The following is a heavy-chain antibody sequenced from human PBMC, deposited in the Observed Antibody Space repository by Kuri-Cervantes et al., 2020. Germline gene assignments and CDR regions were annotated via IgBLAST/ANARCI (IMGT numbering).Heavy chain of an antibody. CDR2: ISWNSGSI. Sequence: SLKISCAASGFTFDDYAMHWVRQAPGKGLEWVSGISWNSGSIGYADSVKGRFTISRDNAKNSLYLQMNSLRAEDTALYYCARASRYYDSSGYYYENDAFDIWGQGTMVTVSS. CDR1: GFTFDDYA. D-gene: IGHD3-22*01. J-gene: IGHJ3*02. CDR3: ARASRYYDSSGYYYENDAFDI. V-gene: IGHV3-9*01.